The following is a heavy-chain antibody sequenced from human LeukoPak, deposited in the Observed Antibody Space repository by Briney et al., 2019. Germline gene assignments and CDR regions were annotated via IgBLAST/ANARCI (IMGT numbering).Heavy chain of an antibody. CDR1: GGSISSSSYY. CDR2: IYYSGST. CDR3: ARDRGAIAVAGIDY. Sequence: SETLSLTCTVSGGSISSSSYYWGWIRQPPGKGLEWIGSIYYSGSTYYNPSLKSRVTISVDTSKNQFSLKLSSVTAADTAVYYCARDRGAIAVAGIDYWGQGTLVTVSS. D-gene: IGHD6-19*01. V-gene: IGHV4-39*07. J-gene: IGHJ4*02.